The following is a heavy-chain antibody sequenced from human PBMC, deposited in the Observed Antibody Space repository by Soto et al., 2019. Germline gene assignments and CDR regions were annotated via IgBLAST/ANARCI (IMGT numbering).Heavy chain of an antibody. Sequence: PSETLSLTCAVYGGSFSGYYWSWIRQPPGKGLEWIGEINHSGSTNYNPSLKSRVTISVDTSKNQFSLKLSSVTAADTAVYYCARLSCSGGSCYSSRLDYWGQGTLVTVSS. CDR2: INHSGST. CDR3: ARLSCSGGSCYSSRLDY. V-gene: IGHV4-34*01. CDR1: GGSFSGYY. J-gene: IGHJ4*02. D-gene: IGHD2-15*01.